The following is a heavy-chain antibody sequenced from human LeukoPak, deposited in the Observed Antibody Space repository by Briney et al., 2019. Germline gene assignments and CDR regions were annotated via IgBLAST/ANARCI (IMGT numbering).Heavy chain of an antibody. J-gene: IGHJ4*02. Sequence: ASVKVSFKASGYTFTSYGISWVRQAPGQGLEWMGWISAYNGNTNYAQKLQGRVTMTRDTSTSTVYMELSSLRTEDTAVYYCARAGGTTVVPGGYYFDYWGQGTLVTVSS. V-gene: IGHV1-18*01. CDR2: ISAYNGNT. CDR3: ARAGGTTVVPGGYYFDY. D-gene: IGHD4-23*01. CDR1: GYTFTSYG.